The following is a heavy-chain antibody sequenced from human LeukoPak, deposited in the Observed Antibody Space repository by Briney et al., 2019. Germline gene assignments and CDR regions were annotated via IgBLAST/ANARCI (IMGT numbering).Heavy chain of an antibody. CDR2: ISYDGSNK. CDR1: GFTFSSYG. J-gene: IGHJ4*02. CDR3: AKLGATSDY. V-gene: IGHV3-30*18. Sequence: PGGSLRLSCAASGFTFSSYGMHWVRQAPGKGLEWVAVISYDGSNKYYADSVKGRFTISRDNSKNTLYLQMNSLRAEDTAAYYCAKLGATSDYWGQGTLVTVSS. D-gene: IGHD1-26*01.